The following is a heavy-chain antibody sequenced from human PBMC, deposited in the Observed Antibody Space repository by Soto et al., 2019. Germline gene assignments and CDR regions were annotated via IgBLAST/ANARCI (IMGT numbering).Heavy chain of an antibody. CDR3: VSGDNWNDEASDY. D-gene: IGHD1-1*01. CDR2: IWSDGNNR. CDR1: GFMFSNHG. V-gene: IGHV3-33*01. J-gene: IGHJ4*02. Sequence: QVQLVESGGGVVQPGRSLRLSCAASGFMFSNHGMHWVRQAPGKGLECVAVIWSDGNNRYYADSVKGRFTISRDNSKNTVYLQMKSMRAEDTAVYYCVSGDNWNDEASDYWGQGTLVTVSS.